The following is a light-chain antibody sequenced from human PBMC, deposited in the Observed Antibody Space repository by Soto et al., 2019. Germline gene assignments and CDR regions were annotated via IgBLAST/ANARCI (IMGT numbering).Light chain of an antibody. J-gene: IGKJ4*01. V-gene: IGKV3-15*01. CDR3: QQYNNWPLT. Sequence: EIVMTQSPATLSVSPGERATLSCRASQSVSSNLAWYQQKPGQAPRLLIYRASTRATGIPARFSGSGYGTEFTLTISSLQSEDFAVYYCQQYNNWPLTFGGGTKVEIK. CDR2: RAS. CDR1: QSVSSN.